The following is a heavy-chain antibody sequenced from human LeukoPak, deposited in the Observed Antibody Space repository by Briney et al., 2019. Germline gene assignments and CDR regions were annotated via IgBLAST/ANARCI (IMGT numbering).Heavy chain of an antibody. CDR2: IYGSGST. CDR3: ARDLRSCGGGECYEYKWFDP. J-gene: IGHJ5*02. V-gene: IGHV3-53*04. D-gene: IGHD2-21*01. Sequence: PGGSLTLPCGPSGFPVNSNYMPWVRQAPRKGLEGVALIYGSGSTHYSDSVMGRFSISRHNSNNTLYLQMRSLRPDDTAVYYCARDLRSCGGGECYEYKWFDPWGQGTLVAVSS. CDR1: GFPVNSNY.